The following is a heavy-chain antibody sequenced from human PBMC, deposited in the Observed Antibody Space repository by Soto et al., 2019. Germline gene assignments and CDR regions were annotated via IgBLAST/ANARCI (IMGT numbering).Heavy chain of an antibody. CDR2: ISGNGGDI. CDR3: AKRGDIVEVSRTFVGYGMVG. D-gene: IGHD2-2*01. CDR1: GFTFRNYA. J-gene: IGHJ6*02. Sequence: PGWSLQLSCETSGFTFRNYAMSWVRQAPGEGLECVSRISGNGGDINYADSVKGRFTSSRDNSKNTLYLQMNSVRAEDTAVYLCAKRGDIVEVSRTFVGYGMVGWGQGTTVTVSS. V-gene: IGHV3-23*01.